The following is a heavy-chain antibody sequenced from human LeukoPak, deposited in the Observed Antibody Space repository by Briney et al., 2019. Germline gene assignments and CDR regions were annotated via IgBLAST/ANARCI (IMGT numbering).Heavy chain of an antibody. CDR2: IYYSGST. J-gene: IGHJ4*02. D-gene: IGHD5-18*01. V-gene: IGHV4-59*01. CDR1: GGSISSYY. CDR3: ARGTSGYSYGNPFDY. Sequence: SETLSLTCTVSGGSISSYYWSWIRQPPGKGLEWIGYIYYSGSTNYNPSLKSRVTISVDTSKNQFSLKLSSVTAADTAVYYCARGTSGYSYGNPFDYWGQGTLVTVSS.